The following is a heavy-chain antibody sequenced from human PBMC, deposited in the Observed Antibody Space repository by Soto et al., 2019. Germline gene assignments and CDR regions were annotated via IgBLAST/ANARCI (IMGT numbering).Heavy chain of an antibody. CDR3: AKESLPEHYGDTLFDY. V-gene: IGHV3-23*01. CDR1: GFSFNNYA. J-gene: IGHJ4*02. Sequence: EVQLLESGGALVRPGGSLRLSCAASGFSFNNYALSWVRQAPGKGLEWVSTFSAAGRAYYAASMQGRFTIARDSSQDTVHLQISDLRPEDTAVYYCAKESLPEHYGDTLFDYWGQGTRVTVSS. D-gene: IGHD4-17*01. CDR2: FSAAGRA.